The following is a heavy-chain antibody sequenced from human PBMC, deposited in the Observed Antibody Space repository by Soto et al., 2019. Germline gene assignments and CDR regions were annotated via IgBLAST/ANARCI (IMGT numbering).Heavy chain of an antibody. V-gene: IGHV3-53*01. J-gene: IGHJ6*02. D-gene: IGHD2-2*01. Sequence: LRLSCAASGFTVSSHYMNWVRQAPGKGLEWVSVIYSGGSTYYADSVEGRFTISRDISQNTVYLQMNSLRAEDTAIYFCARDRGDCSSVNCFASYYFGMDVWGQGTTVTVSS. CDR2: IYSGGST. CDR3: ARDRGDCSSVNCFASYYFGMDV. CDR1: GFTVSSHY.